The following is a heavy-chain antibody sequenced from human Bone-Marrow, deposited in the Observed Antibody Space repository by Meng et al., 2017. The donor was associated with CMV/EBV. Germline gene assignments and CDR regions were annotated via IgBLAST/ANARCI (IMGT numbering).Heavy chain of an antibody. CDR3: AREPRIFGSGGFDP. CDR1: GGTFSSYA. CDR2: IIPIFGTA. Sequence: SVKVSCKASGGTFSSYAISWVRQAPGQGLEWMGGIIPIFGTANYAQKFQGRVTITTDESTSTAYMELSSLRSEDTAVYYCAREPRIFGSGGFDPWGQGTLFTVSS. J-gene: IGHJ5*02. D-gene: IGHD3-3*02. V-gene: IGHV1-69*05.